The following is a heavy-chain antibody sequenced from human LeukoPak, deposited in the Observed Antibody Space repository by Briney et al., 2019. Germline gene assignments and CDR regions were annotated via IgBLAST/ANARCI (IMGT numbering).Heavy chain of an antibody. CDR3: ASYYHDSSGYYQYYFDS. CDR2: INDSGRT. CDR1: GESFSGYY. Sequence: PSETLSLTCAVYGESFSGYYWTWIRQPPGKGLEWIGEINDSGRTSCNPSLKSRVTISVDTSKNQFSLKLRSVAPADTAVYYCASYYHDSSGYYQYYFDSWGQGTLVTVSS. D-gene: IGHD3-22*01. V-gene: IGHV4-34*01. J-gene: IGHJ4*02.